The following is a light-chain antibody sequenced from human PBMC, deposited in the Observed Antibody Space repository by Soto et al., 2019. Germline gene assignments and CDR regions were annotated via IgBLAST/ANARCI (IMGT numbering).Light chain of an antibody. CDR1: QSVSSF. V-gene: IGKV1-5*01. CDR3: QQSYSAWT. CDR2: DAS. Sequence: DIHMTQSPSTLSASLGDRVTITFRASQSVSSFLAWYQQKPGKAPKVLIYDASTLENGVPSRFSGSGSGTDFTLTISSLQPEDFATYYCQQSYSAWTFGQGTKVDI. J-gene: IGKJ1*01.